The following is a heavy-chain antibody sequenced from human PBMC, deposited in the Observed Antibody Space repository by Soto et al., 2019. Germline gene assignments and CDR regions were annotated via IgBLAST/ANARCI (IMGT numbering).Heavy chain of an antibody. D-gene: IGHD4-17*01. CDR1: GFTFGSYS. V-gene: IGHV3-48*02. J-gene: IGHJ6*02. CDR2: ISSSSSTI. Sequence: LRLSCAASGFTFGSYSMNWVRQAPGKGLEWVSYISSSSSTIYYADSVKGRFTISRDNAKNSLYLQMNSLRDEDTAVYYCAMDSHTVPDGMDVWGQGTTVTVSS. CDR3: AMDSHTVPDGMDV.